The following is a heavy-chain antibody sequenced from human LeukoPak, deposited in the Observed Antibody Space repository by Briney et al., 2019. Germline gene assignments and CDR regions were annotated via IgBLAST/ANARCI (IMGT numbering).Heavy chain of an antibody. CDR3: AKGLEPATDVKQTFDF. J-gene: IGHJ4*02. CDR1: GFTFTKYA. D-gene: IGHD1-26*01. CDR2: ISSSGDKT. V-gene: IGHV3-23*01. Sequence: PGGALRLSCGVSGFTFTKYAMSWVRQGPGKGLEWVSAISSSGDKTHYVDSVKGRFTISRDNSRNTVYLQMNSLRVEDAALYYCAKGLEPATDVKQTFDFWGQGALVTVSS.